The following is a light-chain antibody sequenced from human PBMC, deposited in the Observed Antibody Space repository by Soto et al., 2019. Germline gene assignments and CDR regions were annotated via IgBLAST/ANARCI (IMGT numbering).Light chain of an antibody. V-gene: IGKV1-39*01. J-gene: IGKJ4*01. CDR1: QNTNAQ. CDR3: QQSFSFPPT. Sequence: DIQMTQSPSSLSASIGDRITITCRASQNTNAQLNWYQQKPGKVPKLLIYATNNLQSGVPSRFSGSGSGTECTLTISSLQPEDRATYYCQQSFSFPPTFGGGTKVEI. CDR2: ATN.